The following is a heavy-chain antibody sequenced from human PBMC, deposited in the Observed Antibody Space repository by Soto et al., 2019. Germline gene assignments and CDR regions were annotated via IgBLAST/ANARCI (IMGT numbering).Heavy chain of an antibody. Sequence: EVQLVESGGGLVQPGGSLRLSCAASGFTFSSYSMNWVRQAPGKGLEWVSYISSSSSTIYYADSVQGRFTISRDNAKNSLYLQMNGLRDEDTAVYYCARVGTAYCGGDCYSESVGWGQGTLVTVSS. J-gene: IGHJ4*02. V-gene: IGHV3-48*02. D-gene: IGHD2-21*02. CDR1: GFTFSSYS. CDR2: ISSSSSTI. CDR3: ARVGTAYCGGDCYSESVG.